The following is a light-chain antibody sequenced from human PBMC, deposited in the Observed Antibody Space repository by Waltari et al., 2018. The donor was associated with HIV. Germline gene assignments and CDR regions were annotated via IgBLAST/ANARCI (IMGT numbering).Light chain of an antibody. Sequence: SYELTQPPSVSVSPGQTAQITCSGDALPKQFVYWYRQKPGQAPLLVMDKDTERPSGIPERFTGSSSGTSVTLTINGVQAEDEGDYYCQSTDISGTFAVFGAGTKVTVL. CDR3: QSTDISGTFAV. CDR1: ALPKQF. J-gene: IGLJ1*01. CDR2: KDT. V-gene: IGLV3-25*03.